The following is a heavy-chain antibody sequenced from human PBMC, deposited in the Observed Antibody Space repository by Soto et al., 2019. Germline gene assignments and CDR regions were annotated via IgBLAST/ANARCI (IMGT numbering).Heavy chain of an antibody. V-gene: IGHV1-69*01. D-gene: IGHD3-10*01. CDR1: GGTFSSYA. J-gene: IGHJ5*02. Sequence: QVQLVQSGAEVKKPGSSVKVSCKASGGTFSSYAISWVRQAPGQGLEWMGGIIPIFGTANYAQKFQGRVTITADESTSTAYMELSSLRSEDTAVYYCARESTLRYYGSGSYYTFDPWGQGTLVNVSS. CDR2: IIPIFGTA. CDR3: ARESTLRYYGSGSYYTFDP.